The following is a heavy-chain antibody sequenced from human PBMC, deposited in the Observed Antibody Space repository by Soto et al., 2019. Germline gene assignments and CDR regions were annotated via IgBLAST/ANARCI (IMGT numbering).Heavy chain of an antibody. V-gene: IGHV3-30*04. J-gene: IGHJ4*02. CDR2: TSYDGKNK. CDR1: GFTFSNFV. D-gene: IGHD6-13*01. CDR3: ARERAIAATGIFYY. Sequence: AGSLRLSCAASGFTFSNFVMHWVRQAPGKGLEWVAATSYDGKNKDHADSVKGRFTISRDNSKNTLYLQMNSLRHEDTAVYFCARERAIAATGIFYYWGQGTLVTVSS.